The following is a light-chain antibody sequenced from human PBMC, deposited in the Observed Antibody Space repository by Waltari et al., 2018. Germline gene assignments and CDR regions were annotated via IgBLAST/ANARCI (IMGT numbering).Light chain of an antibody. J-gene: IGLJ2*01. V-gene: IGLV1-44*01. CDR3: SSWHDRLNGWI. CDR1: TSDIGRNT. Sequence: QSVLIQPPSVSGTPGQRVTIYCPGGTSDIGRNTVNWYQPLPGTAPNLLIYIANERPAGVPARFSGSKSGTSASLTISGLQSEDEADYYCSSWHDRLNGWIFGGGTKLIV. CDR2: IAN.